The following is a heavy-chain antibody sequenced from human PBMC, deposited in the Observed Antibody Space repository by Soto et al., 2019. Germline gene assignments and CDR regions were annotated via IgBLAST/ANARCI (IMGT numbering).Heavy chain of an antibody. CDR3: ARAHYGDYGYGMDV. CDR1: GGSISSGGYS. Sequence: QLQLQESGSGLVKPSQTLSLTCAVSGGSISSGGYSWSWIRQPPGKGLEWIGYTYHSGSTYYNPSLKSRVPISVDRSKNQFSLKLSSVTAADTAVYYCARAHYGDYGYGMDVWGQGTTVTVSS. V-gene: IGHV4-30-2*01. D-gene: IGHD4-17*01. J-gene: IGHJ6*02. CDR2: TYHSGST.